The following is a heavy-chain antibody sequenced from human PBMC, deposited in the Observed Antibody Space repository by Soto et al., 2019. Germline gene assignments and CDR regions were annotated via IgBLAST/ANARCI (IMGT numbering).Heavy chain of an antibody. J-gene: IGHJ1*01. CDR3: AREENCSDGICYSESFQR. Sequence: ASVKVSCKASGYIFTAYSMHWVRQAPGQGLEWMGVVNPSGGSTNYAQKFQGRITMTRDTSTSTVYMDLSSLTSEDTAVYYCAREENCSDGICYSESFQRRGPATLVTVSS. V-gene: IGHV1-46*01. D-gene: IGHD2-15*01. CDR2: VNPSGGST. CDR1: GYIFTAYS.